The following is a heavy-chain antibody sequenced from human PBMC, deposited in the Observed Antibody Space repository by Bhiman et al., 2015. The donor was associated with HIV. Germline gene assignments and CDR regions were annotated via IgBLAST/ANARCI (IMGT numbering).Heavy chain of an antibody. CDR2: IHYYGRNK. D-gene: IGHD6-19*01. Sequence: VQLVESGGGLVQSGGSLRLSCAASGFTFSSYEMNWVRQAPGKGLEWVAFIHYYGRNKYYADSVKGRFTISRDNSKNTLYLQMNSLRREDTAVYYCANSLPVAATPFDYWGQGTLVTVSS. CDR1: GFTFSSYE. J-gene: IGHJ4*02. V-gene: IGHV3-30*02. CDR3: ANSLPVAATPFDY.